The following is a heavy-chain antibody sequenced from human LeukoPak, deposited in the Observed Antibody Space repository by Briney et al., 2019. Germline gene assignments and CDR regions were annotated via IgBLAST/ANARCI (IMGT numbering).Heavy chain of an antibody. CDR2: INPNSGDT. V-gene: IGHV1-2*06. CDR1: GYTFTGYY. J-gene: IGHJ5*02. D-gene: IGHD3-9*01. CDR3: ARDLDYDILTGYYWWFDP. Sequence: VASVKVSCKASGYTFTGYYVHWVRQAPGQGLEWMGRINPNSGDTNYAQKFQGRVTMTRDTSISTAYMELSRLRSDDTAVYYCARDLDYDILTGYYWWFDPWGQGTLVTVSS.